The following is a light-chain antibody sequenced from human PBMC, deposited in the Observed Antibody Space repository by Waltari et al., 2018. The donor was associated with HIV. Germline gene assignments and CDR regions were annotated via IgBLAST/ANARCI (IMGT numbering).Light chain of an antibody. CDR1: QSVGQK. Sequence: ETVVTQSPATLSVSPGERVTLFCRASQSVGQKIAWYQQRPGQAPRLLIYDASTRANGVPGRFSGSGSGTDFTLTISRLQSEDIGTYLCQQYEDWPPLTFGGGTQV. J-gene: IGKJ4*01. V-gene: IGKV3-15*01. CDR3: QQYEDWPPLT. CDR2: DAS.